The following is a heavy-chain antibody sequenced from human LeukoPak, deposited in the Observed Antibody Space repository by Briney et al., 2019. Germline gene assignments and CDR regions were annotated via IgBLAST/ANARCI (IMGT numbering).Heavy chain of an antibody. D-gene: IGHD6-19*01. CDR2: VYKNGNT. J-gene: IGHJ5*01. CDR3: ARDGPPWLAAFDS. Sequence: SGTLPLTRTVSGGVISTFYWSSIRQPPWKGLEWIGNVYKNGNTNYNPSPKSRVTISIETDKNKFSLKLRSVSAADTAAYYYARDGPPWLAAFDSWGQGTLVTVSS. CDR1: GGVISTFY. V-gene: IGHV4-59*01.